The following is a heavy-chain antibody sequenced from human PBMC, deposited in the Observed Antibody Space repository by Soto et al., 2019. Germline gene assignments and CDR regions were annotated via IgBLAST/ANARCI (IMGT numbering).Heavy chain of an antibody. CDR3: ARGGYCSGGSCYSEGMDV. D-gene: IGHD2-15*01. V-gene: IGHV1-69*01. Sequence: QVQLLQSGAEVKKPGSSVKVSCKASGGTFSSYAISWVRQAPGQGLEWMGGIIPIFGTANYAQKFQGRVTITADESTSTAYMELSSLRSEDTAVYYCARGGYCSGGSCYSEGMDVWGQGTTVTVSS. CDR2: IIPIFGTA. J-gene: IGHJ6*02. CDR1: GGTFSSYA.